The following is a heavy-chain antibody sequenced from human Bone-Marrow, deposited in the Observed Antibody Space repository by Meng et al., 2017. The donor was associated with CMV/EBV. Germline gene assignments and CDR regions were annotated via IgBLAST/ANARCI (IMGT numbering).Heavy chain of an antibody. V-gene: IGHV3-30*02. CDR2: IRYDGSNK. CDR3: AKDPYYDFWSGYPSLHYYYGMDV. Sequence: GGSLRLSCAASGLTFSSYGMHWVRQAPGKGLEWVAFIRYDGSNKYYADSVKGRFTISRDNSKNTLYLQMNSLRAEDTAVYYCAKDPYYDFWSGYPSLHYYYGMDVWGQGTTVTVSS. CDR1: GLTFSSYG. J-gene: IGHJ6*02. D-gene: IGHD3-3*01.